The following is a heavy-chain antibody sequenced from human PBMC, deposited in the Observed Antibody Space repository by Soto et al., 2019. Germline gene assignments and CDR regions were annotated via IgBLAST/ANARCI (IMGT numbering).Heavy chain of an antibody. D-gene: IGHD2-15*01. CDR1: GFTFTSSA. CDR2: IVVGSGNT. CDR3: AAGRRGYCSGGSCYSSSLYGMDV. J-gene: IGHJ6*02. V-gene: IGHV1-58*01. Sequence: SVKVSCKASGFTFTSSAVQWVRQARGQRLEWIGWIVVGSGNTNYAQKFQERVTITRDMSTSTAYMELSSLRSEDTAVYYCAAGRRGYCSGGSCYSSSLYGMDVWGQGTTVTVSS.